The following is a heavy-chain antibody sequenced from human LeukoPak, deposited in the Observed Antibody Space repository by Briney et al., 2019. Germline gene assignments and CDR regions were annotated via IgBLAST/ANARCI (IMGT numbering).Heavy chain of an antibody. Sequence: PGGSLRLSCAASGFTFSSYAMSWVRQAPGKGLEWVSAISGSGGSTYYADSVKGRFTISRDNSKNTLYLQMNSLRAEDTAVYYCAKEYYYGSGSTDGYFDLWGRGTLVTVSS. CDR2: ISGSGGST. CDR1: GFTFSSYA. D-gene: IGHD3-10*01. J-gene: IGHJ2*01. CDR3: AKEYYYGSGSTDGYFDL. V-gene: IGHV3-23*01.